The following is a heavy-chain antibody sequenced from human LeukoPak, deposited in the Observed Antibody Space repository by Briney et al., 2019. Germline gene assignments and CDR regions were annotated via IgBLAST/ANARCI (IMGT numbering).Heavy chain of an antibody. D-gene: IGHD3-22*01. Sequence: AETLSLTCTVSGGSLSSSSYYWGWIRQPPGKGLEWIGSIYYSGSTYYNPSLKSRVTISVDTSKNQFSLKLSSVTAADTAVYYCASRVRYYDSSGLDYWGQGTLVTVSS. CDR3: ASRVRYYDSSGLDY. J-gene: IGHJ4*02. V-gene: IGHV4-39*01. CDR2: IYYSGST. CDR1: GGSLSSSSYY.